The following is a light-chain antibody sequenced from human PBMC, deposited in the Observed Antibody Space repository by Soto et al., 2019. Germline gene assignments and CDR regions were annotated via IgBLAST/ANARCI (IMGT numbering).Light chain of an antibody. J-gene: IGLJ2*01. CDR2: EVN. CDR3: NSYTSSSTRV. CDR1: SCDVGGYNY. Sequence: QSALTQPASVSGSPGQSITISCTGTSCDVGGYNYVSWYQQHPGKAPKLMIYEVNNRPSGVSNRFSGSKSGNTASLTISGLQAEDEADYYCNSYTSSSTRVFGGGTKVTVL. V-gene: IGLV2-14*01.